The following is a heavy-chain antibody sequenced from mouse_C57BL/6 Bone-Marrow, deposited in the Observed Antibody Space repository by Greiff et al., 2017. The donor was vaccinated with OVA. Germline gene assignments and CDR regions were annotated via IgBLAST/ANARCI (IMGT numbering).Heavy chain of an antibody. CDR2: LSDGGSYT. D-gene: IGHD2-4*01. Sequence: EVMLVESGGGLVKPGGSLKLSCAASGFTFSSYAMSWVRQTPEKRLEWVATLSDGGSYTYYPDNVKGRFTISRDNAKNNLYLQMSHLKSEDTAMYYCARERDYDYVFAYWGQGTLVTVSA. V-gene: IGHV5-4*01. CDR3: ARERDYDYVFAY. J-gene: IGHJ3*01. CDR1: GFTFSSYA.